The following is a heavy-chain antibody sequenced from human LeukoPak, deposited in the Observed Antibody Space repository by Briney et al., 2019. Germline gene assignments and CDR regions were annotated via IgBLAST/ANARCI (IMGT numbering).Heavy chain of an antibody. J-gene: IGHJ4*02. CDR2: IYSGGST. V-gene: IGHV3-53*04. CDR3: ARVTEYSSSWCYFDY. CDR1: GFTVSSSY. Sequence: PGGSLRLSCAASGFTVSSSYMSWVRQAPGKGLEWVSVIYSGGSTYYADSVKGRFTISRHNSKNTLYLQMNSLRAEDTAVYYCARVTEYSSSWCYFDYWGQGTLVTVSS. D-gene: IGHD6-13*01.